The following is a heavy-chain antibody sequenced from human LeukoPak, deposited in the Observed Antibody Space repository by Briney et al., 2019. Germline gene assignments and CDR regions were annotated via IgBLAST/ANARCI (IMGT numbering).Heavy chain of an antibody. CDR1: GFTFSDYY. V-gene: IGHV3-11*06. CDR2: ISSSSSYT. D-gene: IGHD6-19*01. J-gene: IGHJ4*02. CDR3: ARVSGWEFDY. Sequence: GGSLRLSCAASGFTFSDYYMSWIRQAPGKGLEWVSYISSSSSYTNYADSVKGRFTISRDNAKNSLYLQMNNLRAEDTAVYYCARVSGWEFDYWGQGTLVTVSS.